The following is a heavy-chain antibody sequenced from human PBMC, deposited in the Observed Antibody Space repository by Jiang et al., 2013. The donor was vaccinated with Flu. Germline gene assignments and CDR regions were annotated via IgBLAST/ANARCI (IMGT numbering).Heavy chain of an antibody. V-gene: IGHV1-69*01. J-gene: IGHJ4*02. Sequence: SEDTFSSYAISWVRQAPGQGLEWMGGIIPIFGTSNYAQKFQARVTIVVDASTSTAYMELSSLRSEDTAVYYCARGIGGYDYGYIAYWGQGTLVTVSS. CDR1: EDTFSSYA. CDR3: ARGIGGYDYGYIAY. CDR2: IIPIFGTS. D-gene: IGHD5-18*01.